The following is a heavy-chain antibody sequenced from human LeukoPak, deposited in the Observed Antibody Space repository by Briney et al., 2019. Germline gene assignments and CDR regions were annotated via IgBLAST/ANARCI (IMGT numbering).Heavy chain of an antibody. J-gene: IGHJ5*02. Sequence: PGGSLRLSCAASGFTFSSYAMSWVRQAPGKGLEWVSAISGSGGSTYYADSVKGRFTISRDNSKNTLYLQMNSLRAEDTAVYYCAKESLVAVAGTRWFDPWGQGTLVTVSS. V-gene: IGHV3-23*01. CDR1: GFTFSSYA. D-gene: IGHD6-19*01. CDR3: AKESLVAVAGTRWFDP. CDR2: ISGSGGST.